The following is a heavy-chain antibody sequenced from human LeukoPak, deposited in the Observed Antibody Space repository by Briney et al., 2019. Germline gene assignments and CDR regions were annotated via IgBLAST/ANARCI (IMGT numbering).Heavy chain of an antibody. Sequence: SETLSLTCTVSGDSFSSGSSYWSWIRQPPGKGLEWIGYIYYTGSTKCNPSLKSRVTISVDTSKNQFSLRVTSVTAADTAVYYCARDPITMIGTHFDYWGQGTLVTVSS. CDR1: GDSFSSGSSY. CDR3: ARDPITMIGTHFDY. J-gene: IGHJ4*02. D-gene: IGHD3-10*02. V-gene: IGHV4-61*01. CDR2: IYYTGST.